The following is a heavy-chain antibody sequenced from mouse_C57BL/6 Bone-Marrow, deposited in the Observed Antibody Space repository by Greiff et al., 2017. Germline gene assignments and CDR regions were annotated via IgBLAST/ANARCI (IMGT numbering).Heavy chain of an antibody. CDR2: ISSGGSYT. CDR1: GFTFSSYG. Sequence: DVQLQESGGDLVKPGGSLKLSCAASGFTFSSYGMSWVRQTPDKRLEWVATISSGGSYTYYPDSVKGRFTISRDNAKNTLYLQMSSLKSEDTAMYYCATTVVATNDYWGQGTTLTVSS. D-gene: IGHD1-1*01. CDR3: ATTVVATNDY. J-gene: IGHJ2*01. V-gene: IGHV5-6*01.